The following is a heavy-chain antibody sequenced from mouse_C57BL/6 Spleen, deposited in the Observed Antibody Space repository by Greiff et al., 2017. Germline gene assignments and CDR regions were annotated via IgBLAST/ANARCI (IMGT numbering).Heavy chain of an antibody. V-gene: IGHV5-9-1*02. J-gene: IGHJ4*01. D-gene: IGHD2-10*02. CDR2: ISSGGDYI. CDR3: TRDAYGNYGGVYAMDY. CDR1: GFTFSSYA. Sequence: EVQLQESGEGLVKPGGSLKLSCAASGFTFSSYAMSWVRQTPEKRLEWVAYISSGGDYIYYADTVKGRFPISRDTARNTLYLQMSSLKSEDTAMYYCTRDAYGNYGGVYAMDYWGQGTSVTVSS.